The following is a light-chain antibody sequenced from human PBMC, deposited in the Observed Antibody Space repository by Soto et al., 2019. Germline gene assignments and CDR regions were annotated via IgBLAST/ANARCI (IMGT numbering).Light chain of an antibody. V-gene: IGLV2-14*01. CDR2: DVS. J-gene: IGLJ2*01. CDR3: SSYTGRSTRV. Sequence: QSALPQTASVSGSPGQSITISCTGTSSDVGCYNYVSWYQQHPGKAPTLMIYDVSNRPSGVSNRFSGSKSGNTASLTISGLQAEDDADYYCSSYTGRSTRVFGGGTQLTVL. CDR1: SSDVGCYNY.